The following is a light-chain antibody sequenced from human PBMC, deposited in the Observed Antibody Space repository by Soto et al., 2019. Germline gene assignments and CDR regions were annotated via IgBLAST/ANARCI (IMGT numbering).Light chain of an antibody. CDR1: SSDVGGYNY. V-gene: IGLV2-14*01. CDR3: SSYTSSNTLV. CDR2: EVD. Sequence: QSVLAQPASVCGSPGQSTIISCTGTSSDVGGYNYVSWYQQHPGKAPKFLIYEVDNRASGVSDRFSGSKSGNTASLTISGLQAEDEADYYCSSYTSSNTLVFGTGTKVTVL. J-gene: IGLJ1*01.